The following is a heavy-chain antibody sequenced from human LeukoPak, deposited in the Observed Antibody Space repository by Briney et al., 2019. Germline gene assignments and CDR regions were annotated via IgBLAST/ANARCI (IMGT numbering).Heavy chain of an antibody. D-gene: IGHD3-10*01. V-gene: IGHV4-39*01. CDR1: GGSISSSNYY. Sequence: GSLRLSCTVSGGSISSSNYYWGWIRQPPGKGLEWIGTIYYSGTTYYNPSLESRVTISEDTSKNQFSLTLRSVTAADTAVYYCARQISDYYYYYMDVWGKGTTVTVPS. CDR3: ARQISDYYYYYMDV. CDR2: IYYSGTT. J-gene: IGHJ6*03.